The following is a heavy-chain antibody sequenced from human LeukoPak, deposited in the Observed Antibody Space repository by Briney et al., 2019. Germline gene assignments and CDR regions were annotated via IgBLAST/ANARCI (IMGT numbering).Heavy chain of an antibody. CDR2: ISAGGST. J-gene: IGHJ4*02. CDR3: ARGRGGASIFDY. CDR1: GFTVGAYY. Sequence: PGGSLRLSCAASGFTVGAYYMSWVRQAPGKGLQWVSAISAGGSTYYADSVKGRFTMSRDNSKNTLYLQMNSLRTDDTAVYYCARGRGGASIFDYWGQGALVTVSS. V-gene: IGHV3-53*01. D-gene: IGHD3-16*01.